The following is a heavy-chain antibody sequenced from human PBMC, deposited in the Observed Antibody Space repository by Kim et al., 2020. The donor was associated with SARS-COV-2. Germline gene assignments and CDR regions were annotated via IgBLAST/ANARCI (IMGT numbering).Heavy chain of an antibody. Sequence: GGSLRLSCEVSGFTFDDYTMHWVRQGPGKGLEWVSGISWNSGSIGYADSVKGRFTISRDNAKNSLYLQMNSLRAEDTALYYCAKDRGGDYVYWGQGTLVTVSS. CDR2: ISWNSGSI. CDR1: GFTFDDYT. D-gene: IGHD2-21*01. V-gene: IGHV3-9*01. CDR3: AKDRGGDYVY. J-gene: IGHJ4*02.